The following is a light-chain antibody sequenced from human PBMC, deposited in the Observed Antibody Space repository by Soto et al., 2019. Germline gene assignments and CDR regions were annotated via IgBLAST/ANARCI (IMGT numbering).Light chain of an antibody. V-gene: IGKV1-5*01. CDR1: QSISSW. CDR3: QQYNSYSWT. CDR2: DAS. Sequence: MYKSPSTLSASKGDRVTITCRASQSISSWLAWYQQKPGKAPKLLIYDASSLESGVPSRFSGSGSGTEFTLTISSLQPDDFATYYCQQYNSYSWTFGQGTKVDIK. J-gene: IGKJ1*01.